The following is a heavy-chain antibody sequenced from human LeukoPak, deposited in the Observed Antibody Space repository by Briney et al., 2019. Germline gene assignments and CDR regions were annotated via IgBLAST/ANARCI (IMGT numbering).Heavy chain of an antibody. D-gene: IGHD2-15*01. Sequence: SETLSLTCTVSGGSISSYYWSWIRQPPGKGLEWIGSIYYSGSTYYNPSLKSRVTISVDTSGNQFSLKLSSVTAADTAVYYCARRVERQYYFDYWGQGTLVTVSS. CDR2: IYYSGST. CDR1: GGSISSYY. V-gene: IGHV4-39*01. CDR3: ARRVERQYYFDY. J-gene: IGHJ4*02.